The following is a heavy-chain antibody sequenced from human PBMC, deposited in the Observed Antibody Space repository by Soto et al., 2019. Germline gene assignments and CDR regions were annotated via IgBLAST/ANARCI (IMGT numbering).Heavy chain of an antibody. Sequence: QVQLVQSGAEVKKPGSSVKVSCKASGGTFSSYAISWVRQAPGXGXXXXXGXIPXFGTANYAQKFQGRVTITADESTSTAYMELSSLRSEDTAVYYCARDIXAXIXXXLXXXEXSSRDYWGQGTLVTVSS. CDR2: XIPXFGTA. CDR1: GGTFSSYA. J-gene: IGHJ4*02. CDR3: ARDIXAXIXXXLXXXEXSSRDY. V-gene: IGHV1-69*01. D-gene: IGHD5-12*01.